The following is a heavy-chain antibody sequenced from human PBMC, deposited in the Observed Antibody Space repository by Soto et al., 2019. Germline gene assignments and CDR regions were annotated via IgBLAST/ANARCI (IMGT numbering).Heavy chain of an antibody. J-gene: IGHJ4*02. CDR3: ARARRITGDFDS. CDR1: GYSFNDYG. V-gene: IGHV1-18*04. CDR2: LSGKNGAP. Sequence: QVQLEQSGPEVKKPGASLKISCKTSGYSFNDYGVTWVRQAPGQGLEWMGWLSGKNGAPNYAQELQGRGTMATDTSTKTGYLEVRSLKSDGTAVYYWARARRITGDFDSWGQGTLVAVSS. D-gene: IGHD3-3*01.